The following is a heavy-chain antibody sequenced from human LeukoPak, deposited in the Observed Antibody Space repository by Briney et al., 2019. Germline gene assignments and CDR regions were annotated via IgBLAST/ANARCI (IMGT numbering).Heavy chain of an antibody. CDR1: GFTFNSYW. V-gene: IGHV3-74*01. J-gene: IGHJ3*02. CDR3: ARHGGHCGGDCHDAFDI. CDR2: INSDGSST. Sequence: GGSLRLSCAASGFTFNSYWMHWVRQAPGKGLVWVSRINSDGSSTSYADSVKGRFTISRDNAKNTLYLQMNSLRAEDTAVYYCARHGGHCGGDCHDAFDIWGQGTMVTVSS. D-gene: IGHD2-21*02.